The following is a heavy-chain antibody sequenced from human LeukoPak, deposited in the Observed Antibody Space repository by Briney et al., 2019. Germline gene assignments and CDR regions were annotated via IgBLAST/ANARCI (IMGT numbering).Heavy chain of an antibody. D-gene: IGHD2-15*01. CDR1: EYSFTDYY. J-gene: IGHJ4*02. CDR2: INPNSGGT. Sequence: ASVKVSCKASEYSFTDYYIHWVRHAPGQGLEWMAWINPNSGGTSYAQKFQGRVTMTRDTSISTVYIELSRLTSDDTAVYYCARPAAEYYFDYWGQGTLVTVSS. CDR3: ARPAAEYYFDY. V-gene: IGHV1-2*02.